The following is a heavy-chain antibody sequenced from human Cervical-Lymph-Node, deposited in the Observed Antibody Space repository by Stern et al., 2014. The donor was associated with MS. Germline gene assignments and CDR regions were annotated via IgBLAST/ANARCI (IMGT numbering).Heavy chain of an antibody. CDR2: IFSGGAT. V-gene: IGHV3-53*01. J-gene: IGHJ4*02. D-gene: IGHD4-23*01. CDR1: GFTVSSTY. Sequence: EVQLVESGGGLIQPGGSLRLSCAPSGFTVSSTYMSWVRQAPGRGLEWVSIIFSGGATAYAVSVKGRFTISRDNSRNTLYLQMNSLRAEDTAFYYYARVPPGYGSNSFFDYWGQGNLVTVSS. CDR3: ARVPPGYGSNSFFDY.